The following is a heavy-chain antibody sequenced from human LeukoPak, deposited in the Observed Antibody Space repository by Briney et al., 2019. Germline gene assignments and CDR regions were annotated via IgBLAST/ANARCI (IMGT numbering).Heavy chain of an antibody. CDR1: GFTFDDYG. D-gene: IGHD2-2*02. CDR3: ARCSRSSTDCYSAFDI. CDR2: ITNWNGGST. Sequence: GGSLRLSCEASGFTFDDYGMGWVRQSTGKGLEWVSAITNWNGGSTGYADSVRGRFTISRDNAKNSLYLQMNSLRAEDTALYYCARCSRSSTDCYSAFDIWGQGTMVTVSS. V-gene: IGHV3-20*04. J-gene: IGHJ3*02.